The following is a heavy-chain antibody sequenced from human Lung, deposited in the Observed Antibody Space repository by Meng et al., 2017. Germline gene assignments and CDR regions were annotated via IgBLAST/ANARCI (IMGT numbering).Heavy chain of an antibody. V-gene: IGHV1-2*06. CDR2: IDPKRGDT. CDR1: CSNIPAYG. D-gene: IGHD6-13*01. CDR3: ARDEYISAAGKLFGDY. J-gene: IGHJ4*02. Sequence: QFHLVHPRYFVEKPAASLNVSCTLSCSNIPAYGLHWVRQAPGQGLEWRGRIDPKRGDTHYVQRFQGRVTMTGDTSISTAYMELSVLRSDDTAMYYCARDEYISAAGKLFGDYWGQGTLVTVSS.